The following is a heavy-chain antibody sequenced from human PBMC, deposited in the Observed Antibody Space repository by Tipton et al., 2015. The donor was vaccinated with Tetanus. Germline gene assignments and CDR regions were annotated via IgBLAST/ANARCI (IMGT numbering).Heavy chain of an antibody. CDR3: ARGSGWYAEHYYYYGMDV. J-gene: IGHJ6*02. CDR1: GGTFSSYA. CDR2: IIPIFGTA. V-gene: IGHV1-69*01. D-gene: IGHD6-19*01. Sequence: QSGPEVXKPGSSVKVSCKASGGTFSSYAISWVRQAPGQGLEWMGGIIPIFGTANYAQKFQGRVTITADESTSTAYMELSSLGSEDTAVYYCARGSGWYAEHYYYYGMDVWGQGTTVTVSS.